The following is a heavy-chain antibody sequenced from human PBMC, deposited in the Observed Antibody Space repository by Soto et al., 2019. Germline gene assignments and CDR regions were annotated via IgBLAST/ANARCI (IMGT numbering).Heavy chain of an antibody. D-gene: IGHD3-22*01. CDR2: IIPMFGTA. J-gene: IGHJ4*02. Sequence: ASVKVSCKASGYTFTGYYRHWVRQAPGQGLEWMGGIIPMFGTANYAQKFQGRVTITADESTSTAYMELSSLRSEDTAVYYCARSRANYYDSRGYYYSTFDYWGQGTLVTVSS. V-gene: IGHV1-69*13. CDR1: GYTFTGYY. CDR3: ARSRANYYDSRGYYYSTFDY.